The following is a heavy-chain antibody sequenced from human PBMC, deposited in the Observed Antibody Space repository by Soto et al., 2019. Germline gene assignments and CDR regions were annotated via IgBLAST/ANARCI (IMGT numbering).Heavy chain of an antibody. CDR1: GGSFSCYY. CDR2: INHSGST. D-gene: IGHD6-13*01. J-gene: IGHJ4*02. Sequence: QVQLQQWGAGLLKPSETLSLTCAVYGGSFSCYYWSWIRQPPGKGLEWIGEINHSGSTNYNPSLKSRVSISVDTSKTQFSLKLSSVTAADTAVYYCARGLRSSWFYDYWGQGTLVTVSS. V-gene: IGHV4-34*01. CDR3: ARGLRSSWFYDY.